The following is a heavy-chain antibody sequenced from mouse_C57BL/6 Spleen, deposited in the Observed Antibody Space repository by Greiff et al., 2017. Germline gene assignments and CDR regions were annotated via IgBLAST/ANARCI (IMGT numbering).Heavy chain of an antibody. V-gene: IGHV1-69*01. CDR3: ARLWDYGSAWFAY. CDR1: GYTFTSYW. CDR2: IDPSDSYT. D-gene: IGHD2-2*01. Sequence: QVQLQQPGAELVMPGASVKLSCKASGYTFTSYWMHWVKQRPGQGLEWIGEIDPSDSYTNYNQKFKGKSTLTVDKSSSTAYLQLSSLTSEDSAVYYCARLWDYGSAWFAYWGQGTLVTVSA. J-gene: IGHJ3*01.